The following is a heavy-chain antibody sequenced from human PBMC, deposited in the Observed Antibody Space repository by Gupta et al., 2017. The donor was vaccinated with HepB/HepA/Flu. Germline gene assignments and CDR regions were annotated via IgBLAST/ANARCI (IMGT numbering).Heavy chain of an antibody. CDR3: ARDLADITLLRAGMDI. V-gene: IGHV3-21*02. CDR1: GFTFSSYC. D-gene: IGHD2-15*01. CDR2: ISSSGRHI. Sequence: EVQLVESGGGLVTPGGSLRLSCAVSGFTFSSYCMTWVRQAPGKGLEWVSSISSSGRHIYYADSMRGRFTISRDNAKNSLYLQMSSLRAEDTAVYYCARDLADITLLRAGMDIWGEGTTVTVSS. J-gene: IGHJ6*03.